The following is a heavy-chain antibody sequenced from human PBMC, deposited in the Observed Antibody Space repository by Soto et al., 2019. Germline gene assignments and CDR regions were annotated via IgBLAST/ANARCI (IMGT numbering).Heavy chain of an antibody. CDR2: IIPIFGTA. V-gene: IGHV1-69*12. Sequence: QVQLVQSGAEVKKPGSSVKVSCKASGGTFSSYAISWVRQAPGQGLEWMGGIIPIFGTANYAQKFQGRVTLTADESTSTAYMELSSLRSEDTAVYYCARSRYFDWSYYYSGMDVWGQGTTVTVSS. CDR1: GGTFSSYA. J-gene: IGHJ6*02. CDR3: ARSRYFDWSYYYSGMDV. D-gene: IGHD3-9*01.